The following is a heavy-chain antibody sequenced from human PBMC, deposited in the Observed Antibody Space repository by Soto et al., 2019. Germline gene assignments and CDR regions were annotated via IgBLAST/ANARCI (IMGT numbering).Heavy chain of an antibody. CDR3: AKLPSFMTTSGGFDY. Sequence: PGGSLRLSCAASGFTFSSYAMSWVRQAPGKGLEWVSAISGSGGSTYYADSVKGRFTISRDNSKNTLYLQMNSLRAEDTAVYYCAKLPSFMTTSGGFDYWGQGTLVTVSS. CDR2: ISGSGGST. CDR1: GFTFSSYA. V-gene: IGHV3-23*01. J-gene: IGHJ4*02. D-gene: IGHD4-4*01.